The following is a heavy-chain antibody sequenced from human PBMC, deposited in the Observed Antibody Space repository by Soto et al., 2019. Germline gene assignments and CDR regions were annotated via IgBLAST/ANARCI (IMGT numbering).Heavy chain of an antibody. CDR1: GGTFSSYA. CDR3: ARGPHYYASSGYGAGDDH. J-gene: IGHJ5*02. Sequence: QVQLVQSGAEVKKPGSSVKVSCKASGGTFSSYAINWVRQAPGQGLEWMGGIIPIFGTANYARKFQGRVTITAYKSTSTAYMELSSLTSDDTAVYYCARGPHYYASSGYGAGDDHWGQGTLVTVSS. V-gene: IGHV1-69*06. D-gene: IGHD3-22*01. CDR2: IIPIFGTA.